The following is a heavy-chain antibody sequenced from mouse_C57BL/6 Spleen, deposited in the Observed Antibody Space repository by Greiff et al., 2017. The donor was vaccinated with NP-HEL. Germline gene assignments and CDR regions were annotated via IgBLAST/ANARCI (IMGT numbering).Heavy chain of an antibody. CDR3: ARDSTPVGGFAY. CDR2: ISYDGSN. CDR1: GYSITSGYY. D-gene: IGHD1-1*01. Sequence: EVQLQQSGPGLVKPSQSLSLTCSVTGYSITSGYYWNWIRQFPGNKLEWMGYISYDGSNNYNPSLKNRISITRDTSKNQFFLKLNSVTTEDTATYYCARDSTPVGGFAYWGQGTLVTVSA. V-gene: IGHV3-6*01. J-gene: IGHJ3*01.